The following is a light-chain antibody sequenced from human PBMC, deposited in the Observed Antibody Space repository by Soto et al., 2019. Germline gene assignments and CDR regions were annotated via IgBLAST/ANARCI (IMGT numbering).Light chain of an antibody. V-gene: IGKV3-20*01. Sequence: EIVLTQSPGTLSLSPGERATLSCRASQSVSSIYLAWYQQKPGQAPRLLIYGASSRATGIPDRFSGSGSGTDFTLTISRLEPEDFAVYYCQQYGSSPPVTFSQGTKVEI. CDR1: QSVSSIY. CDR3: QQYGSSPPVT. J-gene: IGKJ1*01. CDR2: GAS.